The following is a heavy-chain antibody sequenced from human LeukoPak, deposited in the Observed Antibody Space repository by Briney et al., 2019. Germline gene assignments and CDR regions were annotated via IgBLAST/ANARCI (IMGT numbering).Heavy chain of an antibody. D-gene: IGHD5-12*01. Sequence: ASVKVSCKAFGYSLTNYCVHWVRQVPGQGLEWMGEINPSGGSTSYAQKFQGRITVTRDTYTNTVYMDLSSLRSEDTATYYCARGAPTTRIGAGRLDYWGQGSLLTVAS. CDR1: GYSLTNYC. V-gene: IGHV1-46*01. J-gene: IGHJ4*02. CDR3: ARGAPTTRIGAGRLDY. CDR2: INPSGGST.